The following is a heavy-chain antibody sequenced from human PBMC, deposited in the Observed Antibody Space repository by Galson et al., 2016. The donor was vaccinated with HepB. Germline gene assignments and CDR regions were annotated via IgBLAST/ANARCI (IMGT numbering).Heavy chain of an antibody. Sequence: SETLSLTCSVSRDSISPYYWNWIRQPPGEGLAWIGFVYYTGTTIYNPSLKSRVAISVDTSKNPFSLKLASVTAAATAVYYCATTVGHWGQGTLITVSS. CDR3: ATTVGH. CDR2: VYYTGTT. CDR1: RDSISPYY. J-gene: IGHJ4*02. D-gene: IGHD1-26*01. V-gene: IGHV4-59*12.